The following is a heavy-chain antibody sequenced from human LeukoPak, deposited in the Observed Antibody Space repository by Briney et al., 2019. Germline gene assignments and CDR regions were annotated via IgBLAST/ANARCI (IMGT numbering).Heavy chain of an antibody. CDR2: IYYSGST. Sequence: SETLSLTCTVSGGSISSGDYYWSWIRQPPGKGLEWIGYIYYSGSTNYNPSLKSRVTISVDTSKNQFSLKLSSVTAADTAVYYCARHDSSGWYEGDGEYYFDYWGQGTLVTVSS. CDR1: GGSISSGDYY. D-gene: IGHD6-19*01. V-gene: IGHV4-30-4*08. J-gene: IGHJ4*02. CDR3: ARHDSSGWYEGDGEYYFDY.